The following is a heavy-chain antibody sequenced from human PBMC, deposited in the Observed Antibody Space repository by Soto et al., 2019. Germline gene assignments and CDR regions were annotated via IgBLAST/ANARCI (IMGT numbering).Heavy chain of an antibody. D-gene: IGHD6-13*01. J-gene: IGHJ5*02. Sequence: VQLVESGGGVVQPGRSLRLSCAASGFTFSSYAMHWVRQAPGKGLEWVAVISYDGSNKYYADSVKGRFTISRDNSKNTLYLQMNSLRAEDTAVYYCARDPSGSSWYPGWFDPWGQGTLVTVSS. CDR2: ISYDGSNK. V-gene: IGHV3-30-3*01. CDR3: ARDPSGSSWYPGWFDP. CDR1: GFTFSSYA.